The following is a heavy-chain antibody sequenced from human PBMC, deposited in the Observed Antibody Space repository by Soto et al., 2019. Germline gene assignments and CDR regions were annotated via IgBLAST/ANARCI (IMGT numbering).Heavy chain of an antibody. D-gene: IGHD3-9*01. Sequence: QITLKESGPTLVKPTQTLTLTCTFSGFSLSTSGVGVGWIRQPPGEALEWLAVIYWDDAKAYSPSLKNRLTITKDISKSQVVLTMTNMGPMDTGTYYCARKGPEDWPLDYWGQGTLVTVSS. CDR3: ARKGPEDWPLDY. CDR2: IYWDDAK. J-gene: IGHJ4*02. CDR1: GFSLSTSGVG. V-gene: IGHV2-5*02.